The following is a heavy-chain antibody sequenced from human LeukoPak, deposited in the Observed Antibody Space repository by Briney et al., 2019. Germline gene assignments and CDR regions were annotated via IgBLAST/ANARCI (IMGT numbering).Heavy chain of an antibody. CDR2: INHSGST. Sequence: PSETLSLTCAVYGGSFSGYYWSWIRQPPGKGLEWIGEINHSGSTNYNPSLKSRVTISVDTSKNQFSLKLSSVTAADTAVYYCARGRETNDCSSTSCYGLSLDYWGQGTLVTVSS. J-gene: IGHJ4*02. CDR3: ARGRETNDCSSTSCYGLSLDY. V-gene: IGHV4-34*01. D-gene: IGHD2-2*01. CDR1: GGSFSGYY.